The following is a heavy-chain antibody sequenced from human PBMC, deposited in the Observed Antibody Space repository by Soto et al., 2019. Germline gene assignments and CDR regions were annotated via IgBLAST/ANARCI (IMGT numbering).Heavy chain of an antibody. Sequence: QVQLVESGGGVVQPGRSLRLSCAASGFTFSSYGMHWVRQAPGKGLEWVAVISYDGSNKYYADSVKGRFTISRDNSKNTLYLQMNSLRAEDTAVYYCAKDIGSDYGDYYYYYYIDVWGKGTTVTVSS. CDR2: ISYDGSNK. D-gene: IGHD4-17*01. J-gene: IGHJ6*03. V-gene: IGHV3-30*18. CDR3: AKDIGSDYGDYYYYYYIDV. CDR1: GFTFSSYG.